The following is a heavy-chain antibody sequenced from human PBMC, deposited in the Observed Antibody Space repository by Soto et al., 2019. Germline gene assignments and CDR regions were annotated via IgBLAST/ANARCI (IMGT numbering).Heavy chain of an antibody. V-gene: IGHV3-30*03. J-gene: IGHJ6*02. D-gene: IGHD5-12*01. CDR2: ISYDGSNK. CDR1: GFTFSIYG. Sequence: PGGSLRLSCAASGFTFSIYGMHWVRHAPGKGLEWVAFISYDGSNKYYADSVKGRFTISRDISKNTLYLQMISLRGEDTAVYYCARPRGGYPYYHYGMDAWGQGTTVTVSS. CDR3: ARPRGGYPYYHYGMDA.